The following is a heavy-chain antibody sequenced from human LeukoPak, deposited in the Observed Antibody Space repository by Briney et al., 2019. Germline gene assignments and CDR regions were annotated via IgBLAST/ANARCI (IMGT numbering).Heavy chain of an antibody. Sequence: SVKVSCKASGGTSNTFTDYAISWVRQAPGQGLEWMGRTIPILGMTNYAQKFQGRVTITADKTTNTAYMELSSLRSEDTAVYYCARELDTAMEYYYYG. CDR1: GGTSNTFTDYA. J-gene: IGHJ6*01. CDR3: ARELDTAMEYYYYG. V-gene: IGHV1-69*04. D-gene: IGHD5-18*01. CDR2: TIPILGMT.